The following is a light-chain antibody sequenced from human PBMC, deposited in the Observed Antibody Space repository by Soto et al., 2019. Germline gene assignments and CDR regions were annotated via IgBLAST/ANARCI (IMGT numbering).Light chain of an antibody. CDR3: QQYDRWPPGA. J-gene: IGKJ4*01. CDR2: GAS. CDR1: HSVGKS. Sequence: EIVLTQSPATLSVSPGERATLSCRASHSVGKSVAWYQLKPGQAPRLLIYGASTRATGFPARFSGTGSGTELTLTISGLQSEDFALYYCQQYDRWPPGAFGGGTKVEI. V-gene: IGKV3-15*01.